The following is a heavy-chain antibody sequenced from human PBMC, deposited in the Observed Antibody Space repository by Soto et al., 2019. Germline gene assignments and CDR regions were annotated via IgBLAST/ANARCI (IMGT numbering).Heavy chain of an antibody. J-gene: IGHJ4*02. CDR2: INPSGGT. V-gene: IGHV1-46*01. CDR1: GYTFTRYA. CDR3: TRAQNYYDSSGYSPAY. D-gene: IGHD3-22*01. Sequence: ASGKVSCKASGYTFTRYAMHWVRQAPGQGLEWMGIINPSGGTSYAQKFQGRVTMTRDTSKSTLYLQMNSLRPEDTAVYYCTRAQNYYDSSGYSPAYWGQGTLVTVSS.